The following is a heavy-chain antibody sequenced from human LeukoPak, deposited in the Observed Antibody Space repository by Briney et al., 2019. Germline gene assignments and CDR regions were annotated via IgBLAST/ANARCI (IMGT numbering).Heavy chain of an antibody. CDR1: GFTFTSYS. J-gene: IGHJ6*02. CDR3: AQITAEHIPPSGKTGYGLDV. Sequence: PGGSLRLSCAASGFTFTSYSMNWVRQAPGKGLEWVSAISSDSRFIYYADSVKGRFTISRDNAKNSLYLQMNSLRAEDTAVYYCAQITAEHIPPSGKTGYGLDVWGQGTTVIVSS. D-gene: IGHD2-21*01. V-gene: IGHV3-21*01. CDR2: ISSDSRFI.